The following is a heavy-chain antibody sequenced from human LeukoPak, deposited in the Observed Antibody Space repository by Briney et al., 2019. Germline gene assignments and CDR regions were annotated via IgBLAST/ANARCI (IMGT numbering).Heavy chain of an antibody. V-gene: IGHV4-34*01. D-gene: IGHD3-3*01. CDR2: ISHSGTT. CDR1: GVSFRGYY. J-gene: IGHJ4*02. CDR3: ARNYDL. Sequence: SETLSLTCAVYGVSFRGYYWSWIRQPPGKALEWIGDISHSGTTNYNPSLKSRVTISVDKSMNQFSLKLTSVTAADTAVYYCARNYDLWGQGTLVTVSS.